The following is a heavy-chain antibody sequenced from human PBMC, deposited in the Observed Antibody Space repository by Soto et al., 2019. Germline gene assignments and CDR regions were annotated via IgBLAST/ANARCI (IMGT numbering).Heavy chain of an antibody. CDR3: TTDPGGGVTPREVPDY. D-gene: IGHD3-16*01. CDR2: ISGSGGST. J-gene: IGHJ4*02. V-gene: IGHV3-23*01. CDR1: GFTFSSYA. Sequence: GGSLRLSCAASGFTFSSYAMSWVRRAPGKGLEWVSAISGSGGSTYYADSVKGRFTISRDNSKNTLYLQMNSLKTEDTAVYYCTTDPGGGVTPREVPDYWGQGT.